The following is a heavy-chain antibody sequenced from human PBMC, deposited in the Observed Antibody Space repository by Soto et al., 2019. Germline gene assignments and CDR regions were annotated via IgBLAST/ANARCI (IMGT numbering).Heavy chain of an antibody. V-gene: IGHV3-23*01. CDR1: GFTFSSYV. J-gene: IGHJ5*02. Sequence: EGQLLESGGGLVQPGGSQRLSCAASGFTFSSYVMSWVRQAPGKGLEWVSAISGSGGSTYYADSVKGRFTISRDNSNGTLYLQMNSLKGDDTAVYYCARVQGYYNSGSYNWFDPWGQGTLVTVSS. CDR2: ISGSGGST. CDR3: ARVQGYYNSGSYNWFDP. D-gene: IGHD3-10*01.